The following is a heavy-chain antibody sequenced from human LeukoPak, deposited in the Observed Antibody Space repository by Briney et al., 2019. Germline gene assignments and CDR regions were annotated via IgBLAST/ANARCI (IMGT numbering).Heavy chain of an antibody. D-gene: IGHD6-19*01. V-gene: IGHV4-34*01. CDR3: ARGGRQQWPRDNWFDP. CDR1: GGSFSGCY. CDR2: INHSGST. J-gene: IGHJ5*02. Sequence: SETLSLTCAVYGGSFSGCYWSWIRQPPGKGLEWIGEINHSGSTNYNPSLKSRVTISVDTSKNQFSLKLSSVTAADTAVYYCARGGRQQWPRDNWFDPWGQGTLVTVSS.